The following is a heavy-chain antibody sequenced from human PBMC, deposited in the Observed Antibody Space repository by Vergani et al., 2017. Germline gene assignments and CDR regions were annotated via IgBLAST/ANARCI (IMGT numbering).Heavy chain of an antibody. Sequence: EVQLLESGGGLVQPGGSLRLSCAASGFTFSTYAMSWVRQAPGKGLEWVSTISGSGDTTYYADSVKGRFAIFRDNSKNTLSLQMNSLRAEDTAVYYCAKDPATSMGFGGQGILVTVSS. J-gene: IGHJ4*01. D-gene: IGHD1-26*01. CDR3: AKDPATSMGF. CDR2: ISGSGDTT. V-gene: IGHV3-23*01. CDR1: GFTFSTYA.